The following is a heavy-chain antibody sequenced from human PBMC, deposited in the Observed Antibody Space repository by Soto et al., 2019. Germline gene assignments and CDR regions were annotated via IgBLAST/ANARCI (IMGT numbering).Heavy chain of an antibody. CDR1: GFTFSSYG. J-gene: IGHJ4*02. CDR3: ARDDRVRGAVAGPDY. V-gene: IGHV3-33*01. Sequence: QVQLVESGGGVVQPGRSLRLSCAASGFTFSSYGMHWVRQAPGKGLEWVAVIWYDGSNKYYADSVKGRFTISRDNSKNTMYLQMNSLRAEDTAVYYYARDDRVRGAVAGPDYWGQGTLVTVSS. D-gene: IGHD6-19*01. CDR2: IWYDGSNK.